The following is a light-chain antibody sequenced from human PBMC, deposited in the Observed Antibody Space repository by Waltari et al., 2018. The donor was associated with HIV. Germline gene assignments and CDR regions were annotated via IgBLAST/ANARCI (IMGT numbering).Light chain of an antibody. CDR1: ALPKKY. J-gene: IGLJ3*02. Sequence: SYELTQPPSVSVSPGQTARITCSGDALPKKYAYWYQQKSGQAPVLVIYEDIKRPPGIPERFSGSSSGTMATLTISGAQVEDEADYYCYSTDRGSTHNVFGGGTKLTVL. CDR3: YSTDRGSTHNV. V-gene: IGLV3-10*01. CDR2: EDI.